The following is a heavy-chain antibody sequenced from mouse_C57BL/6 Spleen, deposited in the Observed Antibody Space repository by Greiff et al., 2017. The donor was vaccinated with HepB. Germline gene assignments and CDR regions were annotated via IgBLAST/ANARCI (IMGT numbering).Heavy chain of an antibody. Sequence: VKLVESGAELVRPGASVKLSCKASGYTFTDYYINWVKQRPGQGLEWIARIYPGSGNTYYNEKFKGKATLTAEKSSSTAYMQLSSLTSEDSAVYFCARGDYYGSSPYFDYWGQGTTLTVSS. D-gene: IGHD1-1*01. CDR1: GYTFTDYY. V-gene: IGHV1-76*01. CDR2: IYPGSGNT. CDR3: ARGDYYGSSPYFDY. J-gene: IGHJ2*01.